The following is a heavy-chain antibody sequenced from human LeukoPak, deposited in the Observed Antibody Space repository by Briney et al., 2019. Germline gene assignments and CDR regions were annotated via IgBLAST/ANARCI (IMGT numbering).Heavy chain of an antibody. Sequence: SETLSLTCAVYGGSFSGYYWSWIRQPPGKGLEWIGEINHSGSTNYNPSLKSRVTISVDTSKNQFSLKLSSVTAADTAVYYCAGDSFAAIINYWGQGTLVTVSS. J-gene: IGHJ4*02. CDR1: GGSFSGYY. D-gene: IGHD2-2*01. CDR3: AGDSFAAIINY. CDR2: INHSGST. V-gene: IGHV4-34*01.